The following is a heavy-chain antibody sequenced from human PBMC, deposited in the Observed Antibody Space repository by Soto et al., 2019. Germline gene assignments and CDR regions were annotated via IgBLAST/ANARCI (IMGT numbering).Heavy chain of an antibody. CDR2: ISSSSSYI. J-gene: IGHJ4*02. CDR3: ARALGSGGSCYWLYDY. CDR1: GFTFSSYS. D-gene: IGHD2-15*01. Sequence: GGSLRLSCAASGFTFSSYSMNWVRQAPGKGLEWVSSISSSSSYIYYADSVKGRFTISRDNAKNSLYLQMNSLRAEDTAVYYCARALGSGGSCYWLYDYWGQGTLVTVSS. V-gene: IGHV3-21*01.